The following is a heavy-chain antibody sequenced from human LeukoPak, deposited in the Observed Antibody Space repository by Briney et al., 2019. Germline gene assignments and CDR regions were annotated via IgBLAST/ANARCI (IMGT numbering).Heavy chain of an antibody. J-gene: IGHJ3*02. Sequence: PSETLSLTCIVSGGSISSCSYYWIWQPPGKGLEWIGYIYYSGSTNYNPSLTSRVTISVDTSKNQFSLMLSSVTAAATADFSCTGAGSSLDAFDIWGQGTMVTVSS. D-gene: IGHD1-26*01. V-gene: IGHV4-61*01. CDR3: TGAGSSLDAFDI. CDR2: IYYSGST. CDR1: GGSISSCSYY.